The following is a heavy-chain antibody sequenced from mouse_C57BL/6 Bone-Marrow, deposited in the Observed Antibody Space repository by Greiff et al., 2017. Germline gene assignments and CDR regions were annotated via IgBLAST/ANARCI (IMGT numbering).Heavy chain of an antibody. J-gene: IGHJ1*03. V-gene: IGHV3-6*01. CDR3: ASPLGTAGYFDV. CDR2: ISYDGSN. D-gene: IGHD1-1*02. CDR1: GYSITSGYY. Sequence: EVKLMESGPGLVKPSQSLSLTCSVTGYSITSGYYWNWIRQFPGNKLEWMGYISYDGSNNYNPSLKNRISITRDTSKNQFFLKLNSVTTEDTATYYCASPLGTAGYFDVWGTGTTVTVSS.